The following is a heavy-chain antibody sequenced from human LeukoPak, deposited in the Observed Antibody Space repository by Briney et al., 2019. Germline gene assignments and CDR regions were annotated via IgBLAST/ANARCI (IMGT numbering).Heavy chain of an antibody. Sequence: GGSLRLSCAASGFTFSDYYMSWIRQAPGKGLEWVSYISSSGSTIYYADSVKGRFTISRDNAKNSLYLQMNSLRAEDTAVYYCAREYYYDSSGYSDQEYYFDYWGQGTLVTVSS. CDR1: GFTFSDYY. CDR3: AREYYYDSSGYSDQEYYFDY. D-gene: IGHD3-22*01. J-gene: IGHJ4*02. V-gene: IGHV3-11*04. CDR2: ISSSGSTI.